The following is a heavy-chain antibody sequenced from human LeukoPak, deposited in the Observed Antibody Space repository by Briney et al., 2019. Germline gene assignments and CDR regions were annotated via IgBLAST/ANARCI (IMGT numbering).Heavy chain of an antibody. CDR2: INPNSGGT. CDR3: ARDMGREWELFDDY. Sequence: GASVKVSCKASGYTFTGYYMHWVRQAPGQGLEWMGRINPNSGGTNYAQKFQGRVTMTRDTSISTAYMELSRLRSDDTAVYHCARDMGREWELFDDYWGQGTLVTVSS. CDR1: GYTFTGYY. V-gene: IGHV1-2*06. J-gene: IGHJ4*02. D-gene: IGHD1-26*01.